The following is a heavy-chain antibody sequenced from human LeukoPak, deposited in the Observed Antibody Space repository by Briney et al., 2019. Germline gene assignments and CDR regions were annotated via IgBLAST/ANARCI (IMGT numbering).Heavy chain of an antibody. D-gene: IGHD5-18*01. Sequence: PSETLSLTCTVSGGSISSYYWSWIRQPPGKGLEWIGYIYYSGSTNYNPSLKSRVTISVDTSKNQFSLKLSSVTAADTAVYYCARISNSGYSYVHLISDYWGQGTLVTVSS. CDR1: GGSISSYY. V-gene: IGHV4-59*08. CDR2: IYYSGST. CDR3: ARISNSGYSYVHLISDY. J-gene: IGHJ4*02.